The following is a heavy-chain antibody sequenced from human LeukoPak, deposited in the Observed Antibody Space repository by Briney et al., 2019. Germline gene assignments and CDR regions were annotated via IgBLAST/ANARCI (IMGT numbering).Heavy chain of an antibody. CDR2: ISNDGSKK. V-gene: IGHV3-30*18. Sequence: GGSLRLSCAASGFTFSSFGMHWVRQAPGKGLDWVAVISNDGSKKYYADSVKGRFTISRDNSKNTLSLQVSSLRTEDTAVYYCAKDRYSYAFEYSDSWGQGTLVTVSS. J-gene: IGHJ4*02. CDR3: AKDRYSYAFEYSDS. D-gene: IGHD5-18*01. CDR1: GFTFSSFG.